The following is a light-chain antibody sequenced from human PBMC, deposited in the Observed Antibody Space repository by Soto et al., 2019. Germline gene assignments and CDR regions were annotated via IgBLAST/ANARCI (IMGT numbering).Light chain of an antibody. CDR3: QQFRGT. CDR1: QSVSSN. CDR2: GAS. Sequence: EIVMTQSPATLSVSPGERATLSCRASQSVSSNLAWYKQKPGQAARLLIYGASTRATGIPARFSGSGSGTEFTLTISSLQSDDVAVYYCQQFRGTFGQGTQVDIK. V-gene: IGKV3-15*01. J-gene: IGKJ1*01.